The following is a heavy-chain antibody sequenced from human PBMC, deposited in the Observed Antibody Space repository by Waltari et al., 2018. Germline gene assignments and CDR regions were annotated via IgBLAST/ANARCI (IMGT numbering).Heavy chain of an antibody. CDR1: GGSISSSSYY. J-gene: IGHJ4*02. CDR2: IYYSGST. D-gene: IGHD6-6*01. V-gene: IGHV4-39*07. CDR3: ARFLYSSSGFDY. Sequence: QLQLQESGPGLVKPSETLSLTCTVSGGSISSSSYYWGWIRQPPGKGLEWIGSIYYSGSTYYSPSLKSRITISVATSKNQFSLKLSSVTASDTAVYYCARFLYSSSGFDYWGQGTLVTVSS.